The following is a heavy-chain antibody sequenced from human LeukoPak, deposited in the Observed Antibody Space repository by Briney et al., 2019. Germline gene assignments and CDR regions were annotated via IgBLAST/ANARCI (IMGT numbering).Heavy chain of an antibody. D-gene: IGHD3-16*01. CDR2: MSRDGSEK. J-gene: IGHJ6*02. CDR1: GFTFSDYW. V-gene: IGHV3-7*01. Sequence: GGSLRLSCAASGFTFSDYWLSWVRQAPGKGLEWVANMSRDGSEKNYVDSMKGRITISRDNAKNSLYLQMNSLRVEDTAVYYCARDGGIIRFGGQDVWGQGTTVTVS. CDR3: ARDGGIIRFGGQDV.